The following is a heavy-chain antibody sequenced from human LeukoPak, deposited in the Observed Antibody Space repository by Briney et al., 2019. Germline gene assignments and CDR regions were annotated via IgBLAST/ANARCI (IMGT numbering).Heavy chain of an antibody. CDR1: GGTFSSYA. CDR2: IIPILGIA. D-gene: IGHD3-10*01. V-gene: IGHV1-69*04. CDR3: ARGSTMVRGAHHFDY. J-gene: IGHJ4*02. Sequence: SVKVSCKASGGTFSSYAISWVRQAPGQGLEWMGRIIPILGIANYAQKFQGRVTITADKSTSTAYMELSSLRSEDTAVYYCARGSTMVRGAHHFDYWGQGTLVTVSS.